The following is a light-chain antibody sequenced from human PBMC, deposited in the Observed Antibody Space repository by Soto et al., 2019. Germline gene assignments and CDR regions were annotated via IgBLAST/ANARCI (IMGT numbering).Light chain of an antibody. CDR2: AAS. J-gene: IGKJ1*01. CDR3: QQSYSTPRT. V-gene: IGKV1-39*01. CDR1: QSTSSY. Sequence: DIQMTQSPSSLSASVGDRVTITCRASQSTSSYLNWYQQKPGKAPKLLIYAASSLQSGVPSRFSGSGSGTDFTPTISSLQPEDFATYYCQQSYSTPRTFGQGTKVDIK.